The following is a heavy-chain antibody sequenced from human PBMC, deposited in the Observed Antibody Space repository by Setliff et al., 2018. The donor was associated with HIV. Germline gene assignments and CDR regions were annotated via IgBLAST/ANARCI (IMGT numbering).Heavy chain of an antibody. D-gene: IGHD3-10*01. CDR3: ARDSVVRGVMVGMDV. J-gene: IGHJ6*03. CDR1: GGSFSGYY. V-gene: IGHV4-34*01. Sequence: PSETLSLTCAVYGGSFSGYYWSWIRQPPGKGLEWIGEINHSGSTNYNPSLKSRVTISVDTSKNQFSLKLTSVTAADTAVYYCARDSVVRGVMVGMDVWGKGTTVTVSS. CDR2: INHSGST.